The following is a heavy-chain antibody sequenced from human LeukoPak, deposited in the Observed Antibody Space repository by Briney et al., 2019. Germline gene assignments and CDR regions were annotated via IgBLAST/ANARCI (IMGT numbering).Heavy chain of an antibody. CDR1: GFTFSDYY. J-gene: IGHJ5*02. CDR2: ISSSGSTI. D-gene: IGHD2-21*02. Sequence: PGGSLRLSCAASGFTFSDYYMSWIRQAPGKWLEWVSYISSSGSTIYYADSVKGRFTISRDNAKNSLYLQMNSLRAEDTAVYYCARVSCGGDCYSHRFWFDPWGQGTLVTVSS. CDR3: ARVSCGGDCYSHRFWFDP. V-gene: IGHV3-11*01.